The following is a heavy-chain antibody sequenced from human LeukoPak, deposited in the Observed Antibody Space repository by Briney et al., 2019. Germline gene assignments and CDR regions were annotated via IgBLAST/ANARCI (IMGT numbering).Heavy chain of an antibody. CDR1: GGSISSHY. J-gene: IGHJ4*02. CDR3: ASIPGY. Sequence: SETLSLTCTVSGGSISSHYWSWIRQPPGKGLEWIGYIYYSGSTNYNPSLKSRVTISVDTSKNQFSLKLSSVTAADTAVYYCASIPGYWGQGALVTVSS. CDR2: IYYSGST. V-gene: IGHV4-59*11. D-gene: IGHD2-2*02.